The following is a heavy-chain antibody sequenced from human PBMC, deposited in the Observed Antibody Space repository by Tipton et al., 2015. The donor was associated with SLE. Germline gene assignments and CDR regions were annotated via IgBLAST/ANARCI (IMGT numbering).Heavy chain of an antibody. J-gene: IGHJ6*02. CDR1: GYTFTSYG. Sequence: QVQLVQSGSEVKKPGASVKVSCKASGYTFTSYGISWVRQAPGQGLEWMGWISAYNGNTNYAQKLQGRVTVTTDTSTSTAYMELRSLRSDDTAVYYCARVEAVAGTRYGMDVWGQGTTVTVSS. CDR2: ISAYNGNT. V-gene: IGHV1-18*01. D-gene: IGHD6-19*01. CDR3: ARVEAVAGTRYGMDV.